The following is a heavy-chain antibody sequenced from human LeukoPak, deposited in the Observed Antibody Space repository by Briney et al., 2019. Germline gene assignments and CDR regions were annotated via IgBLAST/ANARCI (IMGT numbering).Heavy chain of an antibody. CDR3: ARGGFYDSRWAFDI. V-gene: IGHV1-69*01. CDR2: IIPIFGTA. Sequence: SVKVSCKASRGTFSSYAISWVGQAPGQGREWMGGIIPIFGTADYAQKFQGRVTITADESTSTAYMELSSLRSEDTAVYYGARGGFYDSRWAFDIWGQGTMVTVSS. CDR1: RGTFSSYA. D-gene: IGHD3-22*01. J-gene: IGHJ3*02.